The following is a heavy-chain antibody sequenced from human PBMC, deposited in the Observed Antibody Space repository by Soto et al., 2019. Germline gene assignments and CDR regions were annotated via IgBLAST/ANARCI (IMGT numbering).Heavy chain of an antibody. CDR1: GGSFSGYY. V-gene: IGHV4-34*01. CDR3: ARGLELGYCSGGSCYSDWFDP. CDR2: INHSGST. D-gene: IGHD2-15*01. J-gene: IGHJ5*02. Sequence: ETLSLTCAVYGGSFSGYYWSWIRQPPGKGLEWIGEINHSGSTNYNPSLKSRVTISVDTSKNQFSLKLSSVTAADTAVYYCARGLELGYCSGGSCYSDWFDPWGRGTLVTV.